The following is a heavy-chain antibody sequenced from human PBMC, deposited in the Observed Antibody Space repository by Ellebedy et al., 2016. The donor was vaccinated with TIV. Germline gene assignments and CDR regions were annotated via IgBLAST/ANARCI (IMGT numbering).Heavy chain of an antibody. CDR1: GYTFTGYY. CDR3: ARGAWSTIYYGVDV. V-gene: IGHV1-2*02. Sequence: AASVKVSCKASGYTFTGYYIHWVRQAPGQGLEWMGWINPNSGGTNYAQKFQGRVTMTRDTSISTAYMELSRLRSDDTAVFYCARGAWSTIYYGVDVWGQGTTVTVSS. D-gene: IGHD2-21*01. J-gene: IGHJ6*02. CDR2: INPNSGGT.